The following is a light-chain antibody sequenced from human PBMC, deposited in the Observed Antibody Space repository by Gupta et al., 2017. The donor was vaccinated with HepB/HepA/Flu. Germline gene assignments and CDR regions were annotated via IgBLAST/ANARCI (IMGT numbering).Light chain of an antibody. CDR3: GVWDSSLSDWV. CDR1: SAAIGKNY. J-gene: IGLJ3*02. V-gene: IGLV1-51*02. CDR2: EDN. Sequence: QSAFTPPPPVSSAPRHNVTISCSGGSAAIGKNYVSWYRRLPGTAPKLLISEDNKRPSGIPDRIFASKAGTSATLAITGLQTGDEADYYCGVWDSSLSDWVFGGGTKLTVL.